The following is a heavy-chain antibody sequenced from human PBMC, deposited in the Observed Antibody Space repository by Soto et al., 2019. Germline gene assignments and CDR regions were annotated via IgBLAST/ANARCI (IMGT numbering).Heavy chain of an antibody. CDR2: IDDSGAST. D-gene: IGHD2-21*02. J-gene: IGHJ6*02. V-gene: IGHV3-23*01. CDR3: AKILTTADYYWYGMDV. CDR1: GFTFINYA. Sequence: GSLRLSCEASGFTFINYAMSWVRQAPGKGLEWVSGIDDSGASTYYADSVKGRFTISRDNSKNMLYLQMNSLRAGDTAVYYCAKILTTADYYWYGMDVWGQGAAVTVSS.